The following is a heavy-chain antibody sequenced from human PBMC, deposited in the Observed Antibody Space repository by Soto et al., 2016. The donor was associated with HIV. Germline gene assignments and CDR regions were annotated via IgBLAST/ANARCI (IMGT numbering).Heavy chain of an antibody. J-gene: IGHJ4*02. CDR3: ARAGAVAGILGDFDY. D-gene: IGHD6-19*01. CDR1: GYTFTGYY. CDR2: INPNSGGT. Sequence: VQLVQSGAEVKKPGASVKVSCKASGYTFTGYYMHWVRRAPGQGLEWMGWINPNSGGTNYAQKFQGRVTMTRDTSISTAYMELSRLRSDDTAVYYCARAGAVAGILGDFDYWGQGTLVTVSS. V-gene: IGHV1-2*02.